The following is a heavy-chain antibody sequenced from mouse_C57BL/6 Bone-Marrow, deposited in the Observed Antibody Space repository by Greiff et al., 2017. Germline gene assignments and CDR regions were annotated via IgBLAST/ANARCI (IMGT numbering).Heavy chain of an antibody. CDR3: AMGDYGWFAY. V-gene: IGHV1-20*01. Sequence: VQLQQSGPELVKPGDSVKISCKASGYSFTGYFMNWVMQSHGKSLEWIGRINPYNGDTFYNQKFKGKATLTVDKSSSTAHMELRSLTSEDSAVYDCAMGDYGWFAYWGQGTLVTVPA. J-gene: IGHJ3*01. CDR1: GYSFTGYF. D-gene: IGHD1-1*01. CDR2: INPYNGDT.